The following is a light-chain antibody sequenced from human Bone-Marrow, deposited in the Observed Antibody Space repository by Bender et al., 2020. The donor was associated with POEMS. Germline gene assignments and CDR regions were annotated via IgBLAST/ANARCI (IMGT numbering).Light chain of an antibody. CDR3: TSYTTRNTWV. CDR2: DVN. Sequence: QSALTQPRSVSGSPGQSVTISCTGTSSDVGGYNYVFWYQQYPGKAPKLMIYDVNNRPSGVSDRFSGSKSGNTASLTISGLQAEDEADYYCTSYTTRNTWVFGGGTKLTVL. J-gene: IGLJ3*02. CDR1: SSDVGGYNY. V-gene: IGLV2-11*01.